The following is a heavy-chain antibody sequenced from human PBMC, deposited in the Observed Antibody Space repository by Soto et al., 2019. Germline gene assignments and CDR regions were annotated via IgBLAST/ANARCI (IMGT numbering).Heavy chain of an antibody. D-gene: IGHD3-3*01. Sequence: EVQLVESGGGLVQPGGSLRLSCAASGFTFTSNSMNWVRQAPGKGLEWISYITSSSGSTIYYADSVKGRFTISRDNAKNSLYLQMNSLRAEDTAVYYCARDRITIFGVVKRRYYYGMDVWGQGTTVTVSS. V-gene: IGHV3-48*04. CDR3: ARDRITIFGVVKRRYYYGMDV. J-gene: IGHJ6*02. CDR1: GFTFTSNS. CDR2: ITSSSGSTI.